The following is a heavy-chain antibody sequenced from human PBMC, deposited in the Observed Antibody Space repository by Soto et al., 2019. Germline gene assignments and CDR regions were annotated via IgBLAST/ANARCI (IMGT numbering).Heavy chain of an antibody. CDR2: IIPILGTT. D-gene: IGHD3-9*01. Sequence: SVKVSCKASGGTFNTYTVTWVRQDPGQGLEWMGGIIPILGTTNYAQKFQGRLTITADGSTSTAYMELSSLSSEDTAVYYCATRIYDSLTGSYGSDHWGQGTLVTVSS. CDR3: ATRIYDSLTGSYGSDH. J-gene: IGHJ4*02. CDR1: GGTFNTYT. V-gene: IGHV1-69*13.